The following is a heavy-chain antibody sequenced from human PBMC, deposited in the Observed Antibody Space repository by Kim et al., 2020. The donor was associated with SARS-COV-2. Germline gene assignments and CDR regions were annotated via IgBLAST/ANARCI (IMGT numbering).Heavy chain of an antibody. Sequence: ADSWKGRFTIARDNAKNSLYLQMNSRRAEDTALYYCAKDMSSSVWTGFDPWGQGTLVTVSS. J-gene: IGHJ5*02. D-gene: IGHD3-16*01. CDR3: AKDMSSSVWTGFDP. V-gene: IGHV3-9*01.